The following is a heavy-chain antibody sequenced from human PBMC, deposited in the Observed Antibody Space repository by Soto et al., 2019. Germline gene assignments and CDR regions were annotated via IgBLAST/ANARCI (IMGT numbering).Heavy chain of an antibody. CDR2: IKQDGSAK. CDR1: GFTSSSYW. J-gene: IGHJ3*01. CDR3: ARGGQCAPRDALDL. Sequence: EVQLLESGGGLVQPGGSLRLSCVGSGFTSSSYWMTWVRQARGKGLECVASIKQDGSAKFYADSVEGRFTISRDNANSSLHLPTSKSRVEDTAVYYCARGGQCAPRDALDLWGQGTTVT. V-gene: IGHV3-7*03.